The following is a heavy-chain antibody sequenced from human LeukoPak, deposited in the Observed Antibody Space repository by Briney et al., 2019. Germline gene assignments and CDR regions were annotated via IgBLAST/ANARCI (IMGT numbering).Heavy chain of an antibody. CDR1: GFTFSSYA. V-gene: IGHV3-23*01. D-gene: IGHD2-2*01. J-gene: IGHJ6*02. Sequence: GSLRLSCAASGFTFSSYAMSWVRQAPGKGLEWVSAISGSGGSTYYADSVKGRFTISRDNSKNTLYLQMNSLRAEDTAVYYCAKGGPYCSSTSCRNYYYYGMDVWGQGTTVTVSS. CDR3: AKGGPYCSSTSCRNYYYYGMDV. CDR2: ISGSGGST.